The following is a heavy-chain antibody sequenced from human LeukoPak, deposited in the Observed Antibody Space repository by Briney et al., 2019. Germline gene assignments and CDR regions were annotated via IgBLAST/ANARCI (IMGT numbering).Heavy chain of an antibody. CDR3: ARRADSAYDFFALDY. Sequence: SETLSLTCTVSGGSISTYFWSWIRQSPGKGLEWLGYIYSSGSTKYNPSLRSRVTMSVDTSKNQFSLKLTSVTAADSAVYYCARRADSAYDFFALDYWGQGTLVTVFS. J-gene: IGHJ4*02. D-gene: IGHD5-12*01. CDR1: GGSISTYF. V-gene: IGHV4-4*09. CDR2: IYSSGST.